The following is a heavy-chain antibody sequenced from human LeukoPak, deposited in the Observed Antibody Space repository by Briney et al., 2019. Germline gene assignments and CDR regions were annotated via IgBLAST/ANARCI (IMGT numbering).Heavy chain of an antibody. CDR1: GFTVSSYE. D-gene: IGHD6-19*01. CDR2: ISSSGSTI. CDR3: AKAEGKNPTGGRWLD. J-gene: IGHJ4*02. V-gene: IGHV3-48*03. Sequence: PGGSLRLSCAASGFTVSSYEMNWVRQAPGKGLEWVSDISSSGSTIYYADSVKGRFTISRDNSKNTLYLQMNSLRAEDKAIYYCAKAEGKNPTGGRWLDWGQGTLVTVSS.